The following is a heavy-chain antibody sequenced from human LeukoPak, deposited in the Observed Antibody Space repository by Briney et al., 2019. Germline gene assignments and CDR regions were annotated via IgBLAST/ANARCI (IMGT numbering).Heavy chain of an antibody. Sequence: SVKVSCKASGGTFSSYAISWVRQAPGQGLEWMGRIIPILGIANYAQKFQGRVTITADKSTSTAYMELSSLRSEDTAVYYCARDQLEGNWFDPWGQGTLVTVSP. D-gene: IGHD1-1*01. CDR3: ARDQLEGNWFDP. J-gene: IGHJ5*02. CDR2: IIPILGIA. CDR1: GGTFSSYA. V-gene: IGHV1-69*04.